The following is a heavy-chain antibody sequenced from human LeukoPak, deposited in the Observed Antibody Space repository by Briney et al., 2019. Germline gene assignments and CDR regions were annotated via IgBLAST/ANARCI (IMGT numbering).Heavy chain of an antibody. Sequence: GASVKVSCKASGYTFTRYYMHWVRQAPGQGLEWMGIIIPSDDSITYAQKFQGRVTMTRDTSTSTVYMALSSLRSDDTAVYYCARGDCSSTNCYSSGVQRVYYYGMDVWGQGTTVTVSS. CDR1: GYTFTRYY. V-gene: IGHV1-46*01. J-gene: IGHJ6*02. D-gene: IGHD2-2*01. CDR3: ARGDCSSTNCYSSGVQRVYYYGMDV. CDR2: IIPSDDSI.